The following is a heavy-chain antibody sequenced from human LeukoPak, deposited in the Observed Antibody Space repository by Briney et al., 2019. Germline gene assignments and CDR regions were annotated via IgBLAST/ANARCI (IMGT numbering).Heavy chain of an antibody. D-gene: IGHD6-6*01. V-gene: IGHV4-39*07. CDR1: GGSISSSSYY. J-gene: IGHJ4*02. Sequence: SETLSLTCTVSGGSISSSSYYWGWIRQPPGKGLEWTGSIYYSGSTYYNPSLKSRVTISVDTSKNQFSLKLSSVTAADTAVYYCARALDRYSSSLYYFDYWGQGTLVTVSS. CDR2: IYYSGST. CDR3: ARALDRYSSSLYYFDY.